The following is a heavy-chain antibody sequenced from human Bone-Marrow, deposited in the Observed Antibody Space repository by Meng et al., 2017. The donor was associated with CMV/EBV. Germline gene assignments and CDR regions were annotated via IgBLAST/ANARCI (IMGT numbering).Heavy chain of an antibody. D-gene: IGHD4-23*01. CDR1: GCSISSGGYY. CDR2: IYYSGST. CDR3: ATENGGNEGGFDP. V-gene: IGHV4-31*02. J-gene: IGHJ5*02. Sequence: SGCSISSGGYYWSWIRQHPGKGLECIWYIYYSGSTYYNPSLKSRVTISVDTSKNQFSLKLSSMTAADTAVYYCATENGGNEGGFDPWGQGTLVTVSS.